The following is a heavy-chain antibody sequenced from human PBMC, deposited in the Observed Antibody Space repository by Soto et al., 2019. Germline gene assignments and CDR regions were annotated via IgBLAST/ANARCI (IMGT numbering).Heavy chain of an antibody. Sequence: GGSLRLSCAASGFTFSRYWMSWVRQAPGKGLEWVANIKEDGSEKNDVDSVKGRFTISRDNAKNSLYLQMNSLRVEDTAVYYCAKGGHIDYCGQGALVTVSS. J-gene: IGHJ4*02. V-gene: IGHV3-7*03. D-gene: IGHD3-16*01. CDR2: IKEDGSEK. CDR1: GFTFSRYW. CDR3: AKGGHIDY.